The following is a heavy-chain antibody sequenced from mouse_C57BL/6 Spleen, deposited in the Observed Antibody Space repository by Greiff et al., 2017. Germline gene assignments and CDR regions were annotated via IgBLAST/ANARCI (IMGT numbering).Heavy chain of an antibody. CDR1: GFTFSSYA. CDR3: ARKSPNWDVFDY. V-gene: IGHV5-4*03. CDR2: ISDGGSYT. J-gene: IGHJ2*01. Sequence: DVKLVESGGGLVKPGGSLKLSCAASGFTFSSYAMSWVRQTPEKRLEWVATISDGGSYTYYPDNVKGRFTISRANAKNNLYLQMSHLKSEDTAMYYCARKSPNWDVFDYWGQGTTLTVSS. D-gene: IGHD4-1*01.